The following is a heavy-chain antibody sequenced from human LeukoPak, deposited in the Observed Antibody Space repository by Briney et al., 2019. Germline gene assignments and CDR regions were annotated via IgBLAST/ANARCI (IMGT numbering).Heavy chain of an antibody. J-gene: IGHJ4*03. Sequence: PGGSLRLSCAASGFTFSSYAMSWVRQAPGKGLELVSAISGSGDSTYYADSVKGRFTISSDNSKNTLYLQMNSLRAEDTAVCFCVKDGEGLEGPFEYRGHRDLVTVSS. V-gene: IGHV3-23*01. CDR3: VKDGEGLEGPFEY. D-gene: IGHD3-10*01. CDR2: ISGSGDST. CDR1: GFTFSSYA.